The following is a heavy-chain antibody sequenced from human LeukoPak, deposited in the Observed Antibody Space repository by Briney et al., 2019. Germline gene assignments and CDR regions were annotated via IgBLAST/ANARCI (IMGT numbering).Heavy chain of an antibody. CDR2: VKSKTDAGTT. V-gene: IGHV3-15*01. CDR1: GFTFSNAW. CDR3: TTDFLGPHDYGAF. J-gene: IGHJ2*01. Sequence: GGSLRLPCAASGFTFSNAWMSWVRQAPRKGLEWVGRVKSKTDAGTTDYAAPVKGRFTISRDDSKNTLYLQMNSLKTEDTAVYYCTTDFLGPHDYGAFWGRGTLVTVSS. D-gene: IGHD4-17*01.